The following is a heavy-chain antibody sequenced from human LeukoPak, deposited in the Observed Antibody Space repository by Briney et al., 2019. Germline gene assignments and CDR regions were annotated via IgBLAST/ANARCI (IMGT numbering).Heavy chain of an antibody. J-gene: IGHJ6*03. V-gene: IGHV3-23*01. Sequence: PGGSLRLSCAASGFTLSGYGMTWVRQAPGKGLEWVSAISGSSGITHYADSVKGRFTISRDNSKNTLYMQMNSLRAEDTAVYYCAKVPYENYYYYMDVWGKGTPVTVSS. CDR3: AKVPYENYYYYMDV. D-gene: IGHD3-22*01. CDR2: ISGSSGIT. CDR1: GFTLSGYG.